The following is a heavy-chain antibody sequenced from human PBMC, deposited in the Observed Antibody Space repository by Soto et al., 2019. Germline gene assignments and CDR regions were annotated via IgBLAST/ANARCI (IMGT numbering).Heavy chain of an antibody. D-gene: IGHD1-26*01. Sequence: SETLSLTCTVSGDSISSATHYWNWIRQHPGKGLEWIGYVSSSGNSYYSPSLKSRVFMSVDTSKNLFSLKLSSVTAADTAIYYGVGRLTSIYNYCDSWGRGTQVTVSS. V-gene: IGHV4-31*06. CDR1: GDSISSATHY. CDR2: VSSSGNS. J-gene: IGHJ4*02. CDR3: VGRLTSIYNYCDS.